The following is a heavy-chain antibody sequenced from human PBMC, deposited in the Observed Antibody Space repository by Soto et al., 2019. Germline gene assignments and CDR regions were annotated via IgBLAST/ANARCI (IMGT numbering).Heavy chain of an antibody. CDR2: IYYSGRT. J-gene: IGHJ5*02. D-gene: IGHD6-19*01. CDR3: ARRPPIAVAGRYNWFDP. V-gene: IGHV4-39*01. Sequence: QLQLQESGPGLVKPSETLSLTCTVSGGSISSSSYYWGWIRQPPGKGLEWIGSIYYSGRTYYNPSLKRRVTISVDTSKNQFSLKLSSVTAADTAVYYCARRPPIAVAGRYNWFDPWGQGTLVTVSS. CDR1: GGSISSSSYY.